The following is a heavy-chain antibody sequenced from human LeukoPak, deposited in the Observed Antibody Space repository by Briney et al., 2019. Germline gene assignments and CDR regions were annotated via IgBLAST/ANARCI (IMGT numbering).Heavy chain of an antibody. Sequence: ASVKVSCKASGGTFSSYAISWVRQAPGQGLEWMGGIIPIFGTANYAQKFQGRVTITADKSTSTAYMGLSSLRSEDTAVYYCARDLRGYSKDWGQGTLVTVSS. V-gene: IGHV1-69*06. J-gene: IGHJ4*02. D-gene: IGHD5-18*01. CDR2: IIPIFGTA. CDR1: GGTFSSYA. CDR3: ARDLRGYSKD.